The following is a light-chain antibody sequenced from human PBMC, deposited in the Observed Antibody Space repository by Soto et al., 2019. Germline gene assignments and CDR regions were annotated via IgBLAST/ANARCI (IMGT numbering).Light chain of an antibody. CDR3: SSYTRNTALV. Sequence: QSVLTQPASVSGSPGQSITISCTGTSIDIGPYDYVSWYQQHPGKAPKLMIYEVTNRPSGVSHRFSGSKSGSTASLTISGLKAEDEADYYCSSYTRNTALVFGPGTKVTVL. CDR2: EVT. CDR1: SIDIGPYDY. V-gene: IGLV2-14*01. J-gene: IGLJ1*01.